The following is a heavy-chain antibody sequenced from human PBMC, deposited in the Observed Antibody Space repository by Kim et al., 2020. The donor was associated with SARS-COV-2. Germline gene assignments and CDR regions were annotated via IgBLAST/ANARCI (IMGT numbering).Heavy chain of an antibody. D-gene: IGHD3-22*01. Sequence: ASVKVSCKASGYTFTSYDINWVRQATGQGLEWMGWMNPNSGNTGYAQKFQGRVTMTRNTSISTAYMELSSLRSEDTAVYYCARGRKNTMIVVVIPTYCYSMDVWAKGSTCAVSS. V-gene: IGHV1-8*01. CDR2: MNPNSGNT. CDR1: GYTFTSYD. J-gene: IGHJ6*03. CDR3: ARGRKNTMIVVVIPTYCYSMDV.